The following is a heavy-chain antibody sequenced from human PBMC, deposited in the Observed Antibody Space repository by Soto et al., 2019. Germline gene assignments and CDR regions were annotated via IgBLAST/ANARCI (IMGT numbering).Heavy chain of an antibody. J-gene: IGHJ4*02. CDR2: IYHSGST. CDR3: ARLGTSWFL. D-gene: IGHD2-2*01. V-gene: IGHV4-4*02. CDR1: GDSISSSNW. Sequence: QVQLQESGPGLVKPSGTLSLTCAVSGDSISSSNWWSWVRQPPGKGLEWIGDIYHSGSTNYNPSLKSRVTLSVDKSKNHFSLTLTSVTAADTAVYYCARLGTSWFLWGQGTLVTVSS.